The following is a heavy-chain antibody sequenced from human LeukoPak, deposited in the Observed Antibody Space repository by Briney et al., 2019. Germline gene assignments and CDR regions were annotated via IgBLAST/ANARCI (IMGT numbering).Heavy chain of an antibody. D-gene: IGHD2-15*01. CDR3: ARARGWYGCLDY. CDR1: GGSISSGGYS. J-gene: IGHJ4*02. V-gene: IGHV4-30-2*01. CDR2: INHSGST. Sequence: SETLSLTCAVSGGSISSGGYSWSWIRQPPGKGLEWIGYINHSGSTNYNPSLKSRVTISVDTSKNQFSLKLSSVTAADTAVYYCARARGWYGCLDYWGQGTLVTVSS.